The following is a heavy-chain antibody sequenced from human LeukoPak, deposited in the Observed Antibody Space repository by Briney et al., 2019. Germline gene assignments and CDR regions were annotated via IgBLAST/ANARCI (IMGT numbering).Heavy chain of an antibody. J-gene: IGHJ4*02. CDR2: FSDTGGNT. D-gene: IGHD1/OR15-1a*01. V-gene: IGHV3-23*01. CDR3: AKGRTNDY. CDR1: GFTFSTYA. Sequence: PGGSLRLSCAASGFTFSTYAMSWVRQTPEKGLEWVSAFSDTGGNTFYADSVKGRFTISRDNSKNTLYLQMNSLRAEDTAIYYCAKGRTNDYWGQGTLVTVSS.